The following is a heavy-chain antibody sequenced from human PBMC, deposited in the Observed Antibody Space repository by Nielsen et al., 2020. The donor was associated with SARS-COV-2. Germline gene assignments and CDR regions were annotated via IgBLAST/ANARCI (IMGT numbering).Heavy chain of an antibody. Sequence: GESLKISCAASGFTFSSYSMNWVRQAPGKGLEWVSSISSSSYIYYADSVKGRFTISRDNAKNSLYLQMNSLRAEDTAVYYCADGQWQIDYWGQGTLVTVSS. V-gene: IGHV3-21*01. CDR2: ISSSSYI. CDR1: GFTFSSYS. CDR3: ADGQWQIDY. J-gene: IGHJ4*02. D-gene: IGHD6-19*01.